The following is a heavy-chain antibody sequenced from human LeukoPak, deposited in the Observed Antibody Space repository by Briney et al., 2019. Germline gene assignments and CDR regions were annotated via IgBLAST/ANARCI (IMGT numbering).Heavy chain of an antibody. D-gene: IGHD3-16*01. J-gene: IGHJ3*02. V-gene: IGHV3-33*01. CDR3: ARDDALGDNALDI. CDR2: ILNDGSQE. CDR1: GFTFSSYG. Sequence: QPGRSLTLSCTASGFTFSSYGMHWVRQAPGKGLEWVAVILNDGSQEKYADSVKGRFTISRDNSKNTLFLQMNSLRAEDTAVYYCARDDALGDNALDIWGQGTMVTVSS.